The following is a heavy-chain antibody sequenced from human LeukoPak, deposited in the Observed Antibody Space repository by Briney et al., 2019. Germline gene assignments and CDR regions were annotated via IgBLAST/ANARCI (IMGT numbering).Heavy chain of an antibody. CDR3: ARRTLRSPFDD. Sequence: PSETLSLTCTVSGGSISSYYWSWIRQPPGKGLEWIGYIYYNGNTNYNPSLKSRVTISLDTSKNQFSLRLSSVTAADTAVYYCARRTLRSPFDDWGQGTLVTVSS. CDR2: IYYNGNT. J-gene: IGHJ4*02. V-gene: IGHV4-59*08. D-gene: IGHD4-17*01. CDR1: GGSISSYY.